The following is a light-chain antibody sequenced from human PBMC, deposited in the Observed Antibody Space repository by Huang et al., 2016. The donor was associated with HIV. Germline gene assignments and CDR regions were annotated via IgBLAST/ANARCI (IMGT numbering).Light chain of an antibody. CDR1: QHIGTD. CDR3: QQYDDWPRT. J-gene: IGKJ1*01. CDR2: DSF. Sequence: EIMLTQSPITLSVSPGERAVLSCRASQHIGTDLAWYQQRPGQAPRLLIYDSFTSAIGVPSRFSGSGSGADFTLSISGLQSEDFAVYYCQQYDDWPRTFGQGTKLEI. V-gene: IGKV3-15*01.